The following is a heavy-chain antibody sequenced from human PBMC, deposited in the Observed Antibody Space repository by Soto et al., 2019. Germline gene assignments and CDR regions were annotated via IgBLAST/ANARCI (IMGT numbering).Heavy chain of an antibody. CDR1: GYTFTSYA. CDR2: INAGNGNT. V-gene: IGHV1-3*01. J-gene: IGHJ4*02. D-gene: IGHD2-15*01. CDR3: ASGLRQLRYCSGGSCYDLVD. Sequence: ASVKVSCKASGYTFTSYAMHWVRQAPGQRLEWMGWINAGNGNTKYSQKFRGRVTITRDTSASTAYMELSSLRSEDTAVYYCASGLRQLRYCSGGSCYDLVDWGQGTLVTVSS.